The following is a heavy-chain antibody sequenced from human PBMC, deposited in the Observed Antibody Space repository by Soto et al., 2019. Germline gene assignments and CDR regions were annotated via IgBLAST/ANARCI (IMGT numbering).Heavy chain of an antibody. J-gene: IGHJ3*02. D-gene: IGHD3-9*01. CDR1: GGSFSTYY. CDR3: ARGGSNDWQVAFDI. Sequence: TLSLTCVVSGGSFSTYYYSWIRQSPGKGLEWIGEINHNGNNNYSPSLKSRVTMSLDTSKNQFSLKLTSVTAADTAVYYCARGGSNDWQVAFDIWGQGTRVTVSS. V-gene: IGHV4-34*01. CDR2: INHNGNN.